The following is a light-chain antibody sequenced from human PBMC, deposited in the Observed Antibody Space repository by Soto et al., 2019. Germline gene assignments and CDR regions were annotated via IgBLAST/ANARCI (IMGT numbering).Light chain of an antibody. CDR3: QQYGSPFT. CDR2: GAS. Sequence: EIVLTQSPGTLSLSPGERATLSCRASQSVNSNYLAWYQQKPGQAPRLLIYGASSRATGIPDRFSGSGSGTDFTLTINRLEPEVFAVYYCQQYGSPFTFGPGTKVDIK. CDR1: QSVNSNY. V-gene: IGKV3-20*01. J-gene: IGKJ3*01.